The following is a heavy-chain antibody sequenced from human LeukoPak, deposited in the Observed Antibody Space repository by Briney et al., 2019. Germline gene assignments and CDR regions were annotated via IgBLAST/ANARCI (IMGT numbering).Heavy chain of an antibody. CDR1: GFTFSSYS. CDR3: ARDRRRFDY. Sequence: GGSLRLSCAASGFTFSSYSMNWVRQAPGKGLEWVANIKQDGSEKYYVDSVKGRFTISRDNAKNSLYLRMNSLRAEDTAVYYCARDRRRFDYWGQGTLVTVSS. CDR2: IKQDGSEK. V-gene: IGHV3-7*01. D-gene: IGHD3-16*01. J-gene: IGHJ4*02.